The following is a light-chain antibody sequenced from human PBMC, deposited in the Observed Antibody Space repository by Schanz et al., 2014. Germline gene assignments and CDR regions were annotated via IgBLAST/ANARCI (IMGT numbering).Light chain of an antibody. J-gene: IGLJ2*01. CDR3: TSYTTSATLVV. V-gene: IGLV2-14*03. CDR2: DVS. CDR1: SSDVGVNNY. Sequence: QSVLTQPASVTGSPGQSITISCTGTSSDVGVNNYVSWYQHHPGKAPQLIIYDVSNRPSGVSNRFSGSKSGNTASLTISGLQAEDEADYYCTSYTTSATLVVFGGGTKLTVL.